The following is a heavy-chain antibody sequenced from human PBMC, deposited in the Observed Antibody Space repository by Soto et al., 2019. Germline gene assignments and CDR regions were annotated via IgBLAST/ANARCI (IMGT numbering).Heavy chain of an antibody. J-gene: IGHJ4*02. Sequence: SETLSLPCTVSGGTISSGDYYWSWIRQPPGKGLEWIGYIYYSGSTNYNPSLKSRVTISVDTSKNQFSLKLSSVTAADTAVYYCARGRGELRNDQDYWGQGTLVTVSS. CDR3: ARGRGELRNDQDY. V-gene: IGHV4-30-4*01. CDR2: IYYSGST. CDR1: GGTISSGDYY. D-gene: IGHD1-7*01.